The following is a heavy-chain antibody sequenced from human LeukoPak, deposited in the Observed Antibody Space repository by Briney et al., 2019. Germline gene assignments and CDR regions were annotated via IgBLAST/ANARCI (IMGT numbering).Heavy chain of an antibody. CDR2: ISSNGGST. J-gene: IGHJ5*02. V-gene: IGHV3-64*01. CDR3: ARDSFIAAAGTGFDP. D-gene: IGHD6-13*01. Sequence: GGSLRLSCAASGFTFSSYAMHWVRQAPGKGLEYVSAISSNGGSTYYANSVKGRFTISRDNSKNTLYPQMGSLRAEDMAVYYCARDSFIAAAGTGFDPWGQGTLVTVSS. CDR1: GFTFSSYA.